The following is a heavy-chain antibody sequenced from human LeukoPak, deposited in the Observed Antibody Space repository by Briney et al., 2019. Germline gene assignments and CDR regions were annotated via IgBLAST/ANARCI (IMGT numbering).Heavy chain of an antibody. V-gene: IGHV3-21*01. J-gene: IGHJ3*02. D-gene: IGHD3-3*01. CDR3: ARVTPPVSNYDFWSGYYQADAFDI. CDR1: GFTFSSYA. Sequence: NPGGSLRLSCAASGFTFSSYAMSWVRQAPGKGLEWVSSISSSSSYIYYADSVKGRFTISRDNAKNSLYLQMNSLRAEDTAVYYCARVTPPVSNYDFWSGYYQADAFDIWGQGTMVTVSS. CDR2: ISSSSSYI.